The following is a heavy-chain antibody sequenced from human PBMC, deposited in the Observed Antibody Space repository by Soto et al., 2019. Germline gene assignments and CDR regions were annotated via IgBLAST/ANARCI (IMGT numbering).Heavy chain of an antibody. Sequence: QLHLRESGPGLVKPSETLSLTCTVSGGSITSSSYXWGWIRQPPGKGLEWIGSIYYSGSTYYNPSLKSRVPISVDTSXNQFSLKLSSVTAADTAVYYCATQEVGGSYVYTFDPWGQGTLVTVSS. V-gene: IGHV4-39*01. J-gene: IGHJ5*02. CDR2: IYYSGST. CDR3: ATQEVGGSYVYTFDP. D-gene: IGHD1-26*01. CDR1: GGSITSSSYX.